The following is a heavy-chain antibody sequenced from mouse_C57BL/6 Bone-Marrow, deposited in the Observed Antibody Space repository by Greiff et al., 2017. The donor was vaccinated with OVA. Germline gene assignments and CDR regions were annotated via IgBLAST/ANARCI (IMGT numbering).Heavy chain of an antibody. Sequence: QVHVKQSGAELVKPGASVKMSCKASGYTFTSYWITWVKQRPGQGLEWIGDIYPGSGSTNYNEKFKSKATLTVDTSSSTAYMQISSLTSEDSAVYYCASRGNRSYWYFDVWGTGTTVTVSS. CDR1: GYTFTSYW. J-gene: IGHJ1*03. CDR2: IYPGSGST. D-gene: IGHD2-1*01. CDR3: ASRGNRSYWYFDV. V-gene: IGHV1-55*01.